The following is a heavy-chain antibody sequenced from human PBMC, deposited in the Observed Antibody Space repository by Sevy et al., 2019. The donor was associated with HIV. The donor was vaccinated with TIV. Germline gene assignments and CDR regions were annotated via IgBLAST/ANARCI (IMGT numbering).Heavy chain of an antibody. Sequence: GGSLRLSCAASGFTFTDYDMHWVRQGSGRGLEWVSGISPVDDTNYPDFLKGRFTISRENAKKSLFLQINSLRAEDTAVYYGVSVGGTFDSYWYFDLWGRGTLVTVSS. CDR2: ISPVDDT. J-gene: IGHJ2*01. V-gene: IGHV3-13*01. D-gene: IGHD1-26*01. CDR3: VSVGGTFDSYWYFDL. CDR1: GFTFTDYD.